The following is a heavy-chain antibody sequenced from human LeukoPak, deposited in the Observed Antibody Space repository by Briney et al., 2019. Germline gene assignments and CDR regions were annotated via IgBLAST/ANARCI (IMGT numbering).Heavy chain of an antibody. CDR1: GDSISSYY. CDR3: ARSVVVTASYYYYYYMDV. D-gene: IGHD2-21*02. J-gene: IGHJ6*03. V-gene: IGHV4-59*01. Sequence: SETLSLTCTVSGDSISSYYWNWIRQPPGKGLEWIGYSDYSGNAKYNSSLKSRVTISVDTSKNQFSLKLSSVTAADTAIYYCARSVVVTASYYYYYYMDVWGKGTTVIIS. CDR2: SDYSGNA.